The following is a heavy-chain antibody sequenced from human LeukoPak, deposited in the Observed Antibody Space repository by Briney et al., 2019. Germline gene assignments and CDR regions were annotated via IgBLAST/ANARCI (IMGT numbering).Heavy chain of an antibody. CDR3: ARVPYYYGMDV. Sequence: PGGSLRLSCAASGFTCSSYEMNWGRQAPGKGLEWVSYISSSGSTIYYADSVKGRFTISRDNAKNSLYLQMNSLRAEDTAVYYCARVPYYYGMDVWGKATTVTVSS. J-gene: IGHJ6*04. CDR2: ISSSGSTI. V-gene: IGHV3-48*03. CDR1: GFTCSSYE.